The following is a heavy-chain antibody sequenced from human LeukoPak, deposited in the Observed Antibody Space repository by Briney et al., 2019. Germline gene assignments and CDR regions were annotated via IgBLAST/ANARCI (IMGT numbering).Heavy chain of an antibody. Sequence: GGSLRLSCAASGFTFSSYSMNWVRQAPGKGLEWVSSISSSSYIYYADSVKGRFTISRDNAKNSLYLQMNSLRAEDTAVYYCARDQESQYGMDVWGQGTTVTVSS. CDR1: GFTFSSYS. V-gene: IGHV3-21*01. CDR3: ARDQESQYGMDV. CDR2: ISSSSYI. J-gene: IGHJ6*02.